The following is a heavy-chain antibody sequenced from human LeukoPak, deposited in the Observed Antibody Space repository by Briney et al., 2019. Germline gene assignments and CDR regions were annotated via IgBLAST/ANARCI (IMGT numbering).Heavy chain of an antibody. V-gene: IGHV3-23*01. CDR1: GFTFSSYA. Sequence: GGSLRLSCAASGFTFSSYAMSWVRQAPGKGLEWVSAISGSGGSTYYADSVKGRFTISRDNSKNTLYLQMNSLGAEDTAVYYCAKWGAYYYGSGSYSELDYWGQGTLVTVSS. CDR2: ISGSGGST. CDR3: AKWGAYYYGSGSYSELDY. D-gene: IGHD3-10*01. J-gene: IGHJ4*02.